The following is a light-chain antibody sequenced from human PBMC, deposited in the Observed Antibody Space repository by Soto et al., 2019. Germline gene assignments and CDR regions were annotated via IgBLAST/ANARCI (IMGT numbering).Light chain of an antibody. CDR1: SSDVGAYNY. V-gene: IGLV2-14*01. CDR2: EVS. Sequence: QSALTQPASVSGSPGQSITISCTGTSSDVGAYNYISWYQQHPGKAPKLMIYEVSNRPSGVSTRFSGSKSANTASLTISGLQAEDEGDYYCSTYINSITFVIFGGGTKLTVL. J-gene: IGLJ2*01. CDR3: STYINSITFVI.